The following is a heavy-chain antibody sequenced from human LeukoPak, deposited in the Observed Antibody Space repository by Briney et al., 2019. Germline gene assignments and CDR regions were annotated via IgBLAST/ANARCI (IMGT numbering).Heavy chain of an antibody. CDR1: GGSISSYY. J-gene: IGHJ6*02. Sequence: SETLSLTCTVSGGSISSYYWSWIRQPPGKGLEWIGYIYYSGSTNYNPSLKSRVTISVDTSKNQFSLKLSSVTAADTAVYYCARDSKYCSSTSCYSPGMDVWGQGTTVTVSS. D-gene: IGHD2-2*01. CDR2: IYYSGST. CDR3: ARDSKYCSSTSCYSPGMDV. V-gene: IGHV4-59*01.